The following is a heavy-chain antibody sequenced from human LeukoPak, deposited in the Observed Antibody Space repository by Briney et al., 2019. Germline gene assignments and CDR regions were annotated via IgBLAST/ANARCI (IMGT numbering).Heavy chain of an antibody. CDR1: GFIFNSHS. D-gene: IGHD6-19*01. V-gene: IGHV3-21*01. CDR2: VSSTSSYI. CDR3: ARSSGWYHRGPDYYYYYMDV. J-gene: IGHJ6*03. Sequence: GGSLRLSCAASGFIFNSHSMNWVRQAPGKGLEWVSSVSSTSSYIYYADSVKSRFTISRDNAKNSLYLQMNSLRAEDTAVYYCARSSGWYHRGPDYYYYYMDVWGKGTTVTVS.